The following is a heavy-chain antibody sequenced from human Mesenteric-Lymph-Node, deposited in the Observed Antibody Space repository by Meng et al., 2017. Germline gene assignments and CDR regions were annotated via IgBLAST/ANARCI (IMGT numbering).Heavy chain of an antibody. J-gene: IGHJ4*02. CDR3: ARDPYFDDSSGYVDY. Sequence: SETLSLTCTVSGGSISSGYYWGWIRQPPGKGLEWLASIDYSGPTYYNPSLRSRVTISVDTSKNQFSLKLSSVTAADTAVYYCARDPYFDDSSGYVDYWGQGTLVTVSS. V-gene: IGHV4-38-2*02. CDR2: IDYSGPT. D-gene: IGHD3-22*01. CDR1: GGSISSGYY.